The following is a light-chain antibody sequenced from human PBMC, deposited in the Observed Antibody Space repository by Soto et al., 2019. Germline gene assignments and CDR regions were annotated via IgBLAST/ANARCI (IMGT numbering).Light chain of an antibody. J-gene: IGKJ5*01. V-gene: IGKV1-9*01. CDR1: QGISDY. Sequence: DIQLTQSPSFLSASVGDRVTITCRASQGISDYLACYQQKPGKAPKLLIHTASTLQSGVPSRFSGSGSGTEFTLTISSLQPEDFATYYCQHRHSYPITFGQGTRLEI. CDR3: QHRHSYPIT. CDR2: TAS.